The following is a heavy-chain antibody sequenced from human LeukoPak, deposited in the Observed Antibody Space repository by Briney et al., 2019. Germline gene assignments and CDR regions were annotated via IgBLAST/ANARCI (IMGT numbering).Heavy chain of an antibody. Sequence: SETLSLTCTVSGGSISSSSYYWGWIRQPPGKGLEWIGSIYYSGSTYYNPSLKSRVTISVDTSKNQLSLKLSSVTAADTAVYYCARRTDYDFWSAVFDPWGQGTLVTVSS. CDR3: ARRTDYDFWSAVFDP. V-gene: IGHV4-39*01. D-gene: IGHD3-3*01. CDR2: IYYSGST. J-gene: IGHJ5*02. CDR1: GGSISSSSYY.